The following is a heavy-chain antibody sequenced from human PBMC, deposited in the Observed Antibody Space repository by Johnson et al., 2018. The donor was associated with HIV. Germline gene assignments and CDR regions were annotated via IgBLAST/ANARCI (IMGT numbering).Heavy chain of an antibody. CDR2: IRYDGSNK. CDR1: GFTFSSYG. Sequence: QVQLVESGGGVVQPGGSLRLSCAASGFTFSSYGMHWVRQAPGKGLEWVAFIRYDGSNKYYADSVKGRFTISRDNAKNSLYLQMNSLRAEDTAVYYCARSGPNWAFDIWGLGTMVTVSS. CDR3: ARSGPNWAFDI. V-gene: IGHV3-30*02. D-gene: IGHD1-1*01. J-gene: IGHJ3*02.